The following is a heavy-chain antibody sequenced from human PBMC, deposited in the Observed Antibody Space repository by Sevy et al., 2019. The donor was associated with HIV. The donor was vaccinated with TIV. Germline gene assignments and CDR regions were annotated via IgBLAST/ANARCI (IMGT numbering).Heavy chain of an antibody. CDR1: GFTFSYAW. D-gene: IGHD3-3*01. Sequence: GGSLRLSCAASGFTFSYAWMSWVRQAPGKGLEWVGRIKSKTDGGTTDYAVPVTGRFTISRDDSKNTLFLQMHSLKTEDTALYYCTTVVNNDFWNGHVNYYGLDVWGQGTTVTVSS. CDR2: IKSKTDGGTT. CDR3: TTVVNNDFWNGHVNYYGLDV. J-gene: IGHJ6*02. V-gene: IGHV3-15*01.